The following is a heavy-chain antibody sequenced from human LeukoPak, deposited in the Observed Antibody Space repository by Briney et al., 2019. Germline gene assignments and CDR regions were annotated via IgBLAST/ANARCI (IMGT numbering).Heavy chain of an antibody. CDR1: GYTFTGYY. CDR3: ASVYCSSTSCYSGEYYFDY. J-gene: IGHJ4*02. Sequence: ASVKVSCKASGYTFTGYYMHWVRQAPGQGLEWMGWINPNSGGTNYAQKFQGRVTMTRDTSISTAYMELSRLRSDDTAVYYCASVYCSSTSCYSGEYYFDYWGQGTLVTVSS. V-gene: IGHV1-2*02. D-gene: IGHD2-2*01. CDR2: INPNSGGT.